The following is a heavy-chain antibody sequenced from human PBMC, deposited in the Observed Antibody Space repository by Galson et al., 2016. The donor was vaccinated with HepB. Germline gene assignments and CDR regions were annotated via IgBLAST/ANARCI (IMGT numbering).Heavy chain of an antibody. CDR3: AHSQYDNFNGYYTSGFDF. V-gene: IGHV2-5*02. Sequence: PALVKPTQTLTLTCTFSGFSLSTSGVGVGWIRQPPGKALEWLALIYWDDDKRYSPSLKSRLTIPKDTSKNQVVLTMTNMDPVDTATYYCAHSQYDNFNGYYTSGFDFWGPGTLVTVSS. CDR1: GFSLSTSGVG. CDR2: IYWDDDK. J-gene: IGHJ4*02. D-gene: IGHD3-9*01.